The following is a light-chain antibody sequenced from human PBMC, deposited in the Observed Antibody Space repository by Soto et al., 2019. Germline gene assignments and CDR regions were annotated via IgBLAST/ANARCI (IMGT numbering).Light chain of an antibody. Sequence: DIQMTQSPSTLSASVGDRVTITCRASQSISSWLAWYQQKPGKAPKLLIYKASSLESGAPSRFSGSGSGTEFTLTISSLQPDDLATYYRQQYNSYPWTFSQGTKVAIK. J-gene: IGKJ1*01. CDR1: QSISSW. CDR2: KAS. V-gene: IGKV1-5*03. CDR3: QQYNSYPWT.